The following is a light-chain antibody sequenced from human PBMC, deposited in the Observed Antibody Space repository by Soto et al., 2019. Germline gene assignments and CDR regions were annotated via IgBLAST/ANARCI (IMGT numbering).Light chain of an antibody. J-gene: IGLJ1*01. Sequence: QSVLTQPASVSGSPGQSITISCTGTSSDVGAYNFVSWHQQHPGKAPKLMIYNVYDRPSGISYRFSGSKSGNTASPTISGLQGEDEADYYCSAYTVSRTYAFGTGTKVTVL. V-gene: IGLV2-14*03. CDR1: SSDVGAYNF. CDR2: NVY. CDR3: SAYTVSRTYA.